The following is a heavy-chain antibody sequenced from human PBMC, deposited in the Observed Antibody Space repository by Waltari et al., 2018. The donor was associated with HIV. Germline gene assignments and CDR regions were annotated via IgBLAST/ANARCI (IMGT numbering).Heavy chain of an antibody. D-gene: IGHD2-15*01. V-gene: IGHV4-59*01. CDR2: IPYSGST. CDR3: ARGGRGYCSGGTCLGHWFDP. J-gene: IGHJ5*02. CDR1: GGSISNYY. Sequence: QVQLQESGPGLVKPSETLSLTCTVSGGSISNYYWRWIRQPPGKGLAWIGYIPYSGSTNYNPSPKSRVTISVDTSRTGCSRKLSSGTAADTAVYYGARGGRGYCSGGTCLGHWFDPWGQGTLVTVSS.